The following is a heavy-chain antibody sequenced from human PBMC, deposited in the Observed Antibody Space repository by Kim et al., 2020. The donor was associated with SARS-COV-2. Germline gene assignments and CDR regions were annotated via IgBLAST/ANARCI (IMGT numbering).Heavy chain of an antibody. CDR2: INNDGSDT. J-gene: IGHJ4*02. CDR1: GFTFSSYW. D-gene: IGHD3-3*01. V-gene: IGHV3-74*01. CDR3: ARGNFGVRGGGY. Sequence: GGSLRLSCAASGFTFSSYWMHWVRQGPGKGLMWVSRINNDGSDTIYADSVKGRFTISRGNAKNTVYLQMNNLRVDDTAIYYCARGNFGVRGGGYWGQGTLVTVSS.